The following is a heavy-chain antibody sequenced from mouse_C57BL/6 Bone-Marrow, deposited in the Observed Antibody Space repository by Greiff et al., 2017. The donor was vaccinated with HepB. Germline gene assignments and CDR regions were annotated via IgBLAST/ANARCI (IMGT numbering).Heavy chain of an antibody. D-gene: IGHD1-1*01. CDR1: GYTFTSYW. V-gene: IGHV1-50*01. J-gene: IGHJ2*01. CDR3: ARFPYDYGGDY. Sequence: VQLQQPGAELVKPGASVKLSCKASGYTFTSYWMQWVKQRPGQGLEWIGEIDPSDSYTNYNQKFKGKATLTVDTSSSTAYMQLSSLTSEDSAVYYCARFPYDYGGDYWGQGTTLTVSS. CDR2: IDPSDSYT.